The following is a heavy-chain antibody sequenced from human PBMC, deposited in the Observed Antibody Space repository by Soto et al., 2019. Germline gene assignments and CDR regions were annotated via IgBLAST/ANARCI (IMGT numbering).Heavy chain of an antibody. CDR1: GYTFTGYY. D-gene: IGHD3-3*02. CDR2: VNPNSGGT. CDR3: ARALATHDYYYYGMDV. V-gene: IGHV1-2*02. J-gene: IGHJ6*02. Sequence: ASVKVSCKASGYTFTGYYMHWVRQAPGQGLEWMGWVNPNSGGTNYAQKFQGRVTMTRDTSISTAYMELSRLRSDDTAVYYCARALATHDYYYYGMDVWGQGTTVTVSS.